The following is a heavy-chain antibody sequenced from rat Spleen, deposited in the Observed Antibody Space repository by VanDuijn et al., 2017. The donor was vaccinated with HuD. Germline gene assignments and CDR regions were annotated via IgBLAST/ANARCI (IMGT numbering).Heavy chain of an antibody. V-gene: IGHV2-30*01. CDR1: GFSLTSYN. D-gene: IGHD1-6*01. CDR2: IWTGGRK. J-gene: IGHJ2*01. CDR3: TTSYSYYGLLGYYFAY. Sequence: QVQLKESGPGLVQPSQTLSLTCTVSGFSLTSYNVHWVRQPTGKGLEWMGVIWTGGRKDFNSALKSRLNISRDTSKSQVFLKMNSLQTDDTAIYCCTTSYSYYGLLGYYFAYWGQGVTVTVSS.